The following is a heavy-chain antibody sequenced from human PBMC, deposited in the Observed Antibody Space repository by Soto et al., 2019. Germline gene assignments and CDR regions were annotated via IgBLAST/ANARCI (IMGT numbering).Heavy chain of an antibody. D-gene: IGHD3-3*01. CDR1: GGSTSSVGYS. Sequence: QLQLQESGSGLVKPSQTLSLTCAVSGGSTSSVGYSWNWIRQPPGRGLEWIGYIFHTGNTYYNPSLRRRVTISIDRSKSQFSLKLISVTAADTAVYFCAGGTPFGGTWRFDPWGQGTLVTVSS. J-gene: IGHJ5*02. V-gene: IGHV4-30-2*01. CDR3: AGGTPFGGTWRFDP. CDR2: IFHTGNT.